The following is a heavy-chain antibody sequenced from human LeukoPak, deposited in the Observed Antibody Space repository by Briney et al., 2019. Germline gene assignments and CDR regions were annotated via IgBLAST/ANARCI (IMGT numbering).Heavy chain of an antibody. D-gene: IGHD3-22*01. CDR2: ISSSSSTI. V-gene: IGHV3-48*01. CDR1: GFTFRSYS. Sequence: GGSLRLSCAASGFTFRSYSMNWVRQAPGKGLEWVSYISSSSSTIYYADSVKGRFTISRDNAKNSLYLQMNSLRAEDTAVYYCARGMITMIVVVTRTRDAFDIWGQGTMVTVSS. J-gene: IGHJ3*02. CDR3: ARGMITMIVVVTRTRDAFDI.